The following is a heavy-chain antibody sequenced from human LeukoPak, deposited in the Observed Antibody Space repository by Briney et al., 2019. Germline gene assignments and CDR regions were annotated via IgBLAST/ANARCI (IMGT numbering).Heavy chain of an antibody. V-gene: IGHV1-18*01. J-gene: IGHJ4*02. CDR3: ARDAMPGGPHGY. CDR1: SYTFTSYG. Sequence: ASVKVSCKASSYTFTSYGISWVRQAPGQGLEWMGWISAYNGNTNYAQKLQGRVTMTTDTSTSTAYMELRSLRSDDTAVYYCARDAMPGGPHGYWGQGTLVTVSS. D-gene: IGHD2-2*01. CDR2: ISAYNGNT.